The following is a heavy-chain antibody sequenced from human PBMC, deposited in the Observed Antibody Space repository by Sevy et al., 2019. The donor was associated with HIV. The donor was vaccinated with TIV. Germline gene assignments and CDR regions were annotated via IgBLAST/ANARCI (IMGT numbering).Heavy chain of an antibody. CDR1: GYTLTELS. J-gene: IGHJ4*02. D-gene: IGHD3-22*01. Sequence: ASVKVSCKVSGYTLTELSMHWVRQAPGKGLEWMGSFDPEDGETIYAQKFQGRVTMTDDTSTDTAYMELSSLRSEDTAVYYCATSRDYYERRGSNFDFWGQGTLVTVSS. CDR2: FDPEDGET. V-gene: IGHV1-24*01. CDR3: ATSRDYYERRGSNFDF.